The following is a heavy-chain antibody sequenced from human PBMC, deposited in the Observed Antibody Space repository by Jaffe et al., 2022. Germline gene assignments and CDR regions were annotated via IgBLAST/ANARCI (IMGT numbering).Heavy chain of an antibody. J-gene: IGHJ4*02. D-gene: IGHD3-22*01. CDR2: IYTSGST. CDR1: GGSISSGSYY. CDR3: ARQRTDSSGYYRDY. Sequence: QVQLQESGPGLVKPSQTLSLTCTVSGGSISSGSYYWSWIRQPAGKGLEWIGRIYTSGSTNYNPSLKSRVTISVDTSKNQFSLKLSSVTAADTAVYYCARQRTDSSGYYRDYWGQGTLVTVSS. V-gene: IGHV4-61*02.